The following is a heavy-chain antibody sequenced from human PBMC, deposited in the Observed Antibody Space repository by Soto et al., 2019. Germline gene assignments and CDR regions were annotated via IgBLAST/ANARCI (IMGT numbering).Heavy chain of an antibody. CDR1: GFIFSSSA. J-gene: IGHJ4*02. CDR3: AKGSARRSSGWVDY. D-gene: IGHD6-19*01. Sequence: EVQLLESGGGLVQPGGSLRLSCAASGFIFSSSAMSWVRQAPGKGLEWVSGISGSGGSTYYADSVKGRFTISRDNSKNTLYLQMNSLRAEDTAVYYCAKGSARRSSGWVDYWGQGTLVTVSS. V-gene: IGHV3-23*01. CDR2: ISGSGGST.